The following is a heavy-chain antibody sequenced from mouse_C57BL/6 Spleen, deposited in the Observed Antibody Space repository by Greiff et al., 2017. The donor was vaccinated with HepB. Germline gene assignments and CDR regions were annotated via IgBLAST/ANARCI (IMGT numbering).Heavy chain of an antibody. CDR2: IHPNSGST. CDR1: GYTFTSYW. D-gene: IGHD1-1*01. V-gene: IGHV1-64*01. J-gene: IGHJ1*03. CDR3: AGYYYGSSLYWYFDV. Sequence: QVHVKQSGAELVKPGASVKLSCKASGYTFTSYWMHWVKQRPGQGLEWIGMIHPNSGSTNYNEKFKSKATLTVDKSSSTAYMQLSSLTSEDSAVYYCAGYYYGSSLYWYFDVWGTGTTVTVSS.